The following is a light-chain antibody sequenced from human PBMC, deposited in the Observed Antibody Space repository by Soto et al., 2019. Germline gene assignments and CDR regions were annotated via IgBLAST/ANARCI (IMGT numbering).Light chain of an antibody. Sequence: QSALTQPASVSGSPGQSITISCTGTSSDVGSYNLVSWYQQHPGKAPKLMISEVSKRPSGISDRFSGSKSGSTASLTNSGLQAEDEADYYCCSYAGTSTHTVFGGGTQLTVL. CDR3: CSYAGTSTHTV. CDR2: EVS. J-gene: IGLJ7*01. V-gene: IGLV2-23*02. CDR1: SSDVGSYNL.